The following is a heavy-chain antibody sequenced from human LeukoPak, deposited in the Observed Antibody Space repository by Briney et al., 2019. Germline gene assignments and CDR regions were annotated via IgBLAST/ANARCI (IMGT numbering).Heavy chain of an antibody. J-gene: IGHJ4*02. CDR3: ARVGTTYFFDY. Sequence: GGSLRLSCAASGFTFSNAWMNWVRQAPGRGLEWVANIKEDGSEKYYVDSVKGRFTISRDNAKNSLYLQMNSLRAEDTAIYYCARVGTTYFFDYWGQGTLVTVSS. CDR1: GFTFSNAW. D-gene: IGHD1-7*01. CDR2: IKEDGSEK. V-gene: IGHV3-7*03.